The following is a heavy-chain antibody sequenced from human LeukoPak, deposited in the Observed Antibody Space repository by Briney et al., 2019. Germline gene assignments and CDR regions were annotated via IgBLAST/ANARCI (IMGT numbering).Heavy chain of an antibody. CDR2: INHSGST. CDR3: ARVPILRFLEWFYFDY. Sequence: PSETLSLTCAVYGGSFSGYYWSWIRQPPGKGLEWIGEINHSGSTNYNPSLKSRVTISVDTSKNQFSLKLSSVTAADTAVYYCARVPILRFLEWFYFDYWGQGTLVTVSS. D-gene: IGHD3-3*01. V-gene: IGHV4-34*01. CDR1: GGSFSGYY. J-gene: IGHJ4*02.